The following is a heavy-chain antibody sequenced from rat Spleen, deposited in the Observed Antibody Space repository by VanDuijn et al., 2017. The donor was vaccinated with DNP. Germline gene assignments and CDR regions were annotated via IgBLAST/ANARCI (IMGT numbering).Heavy chain of an antibody. V-gene: IGHV3-1*01. J-gene: IGHJ2*01. CDR2: ISYSGST. CDR3: ARFGPDLDY. CDR1: GYSITSNY. D-gene: IGHD3-1*01. Sequence: EVQLQDSGPGLVKPSQSLSLNCSVTGYSITSNYWGWIRKFPGNEMEWMGYISYSGSTSYNPSLKSRISITRDTSKNQFFLQLNSVTTEDTATYYCARFGPDLDYWGQGVMVTVSS.